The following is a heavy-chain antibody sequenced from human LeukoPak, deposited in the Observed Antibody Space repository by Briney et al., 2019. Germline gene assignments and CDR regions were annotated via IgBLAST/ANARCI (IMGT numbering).Heavy chain of an antibody. CDR1: GYTFTSYG. V-gene: IGHV1-18*01. Sequence: ASVKVSCKASGYTFTSYGISWVRQAPGQGLEWMGWISAYNGNTNYAQKLQGRVTMTTDTSTSTAYMELRSLRSDDTAVYYCAKSQLGYCSSTSCFYYYYYHMDVWGKGTTVTVSS. CDR2: ISAYNGNT. J-gene: IGHJ6*03. D-gene: IGHD2-2*01. CDR3: AKSQLGYCSSTSCFYYYYYHMDV.